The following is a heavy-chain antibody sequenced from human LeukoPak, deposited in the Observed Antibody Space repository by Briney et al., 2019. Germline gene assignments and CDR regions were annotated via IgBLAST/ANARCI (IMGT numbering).Heavy chain of an antibody. D-gene: IGHD1-26*01. CDR1: GFTFSSYA. V-gene: IGHV3-23*01. CDR2: ISGSGGST. J-gene: IGHJ5*02. CDR3: AKSPRVGATNRWFDP. Sequence: PGGTLRLSCAASGFTFSSYAMSWVRQAPGKGLEWVSVISGSGGSTYYADSVKGRFTISRDNSKNTLYLQMNSLRAEDTAVYYCAKSPRVGATNRWFDPWGQGTLVTVSS.